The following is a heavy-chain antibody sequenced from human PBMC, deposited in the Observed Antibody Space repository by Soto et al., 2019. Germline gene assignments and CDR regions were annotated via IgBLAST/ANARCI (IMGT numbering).Heavy chain of an antibody. J-gene: IGHJ4*02. CDR3: AREPYTSSSGFDF. CDR2: IYYSGKT. Sequence: SETLSLTCTVSGGSISSGDYYWSWIRQPPGKGLEWIGYIYYSGKTDYNPSLESRVTISVDTSKNQFSLKVGSVTAADTAVYYCAREPYTSSSGFDFWGQGTLVTVSS. D-gene: IGHD6-6*01. CDR1: GGSISSGDYY. V-gene: IGHV4-30-4*01.